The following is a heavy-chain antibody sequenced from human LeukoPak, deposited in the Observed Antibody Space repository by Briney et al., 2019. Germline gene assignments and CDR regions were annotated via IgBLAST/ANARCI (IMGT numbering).Heavy chain of an antibody. D-gene: IGHD2-21*02. CDR1: GGSISSYY. CDR2: IYYSGST. V-gene: IGHV4-59*01. J-gene: IGHJ4*02. CDR3: ARGGRLPRYFDY. Sequence: KPSETLSLTCTVSGGSISSYYWSWIRQPPGKGLEWIGYIYYSGSTNYNPSLKSRVTISVDTSKNQFSLKLSSVTAADTAVYYCARGGRLPRYFDYWGQGTLVTVSS.